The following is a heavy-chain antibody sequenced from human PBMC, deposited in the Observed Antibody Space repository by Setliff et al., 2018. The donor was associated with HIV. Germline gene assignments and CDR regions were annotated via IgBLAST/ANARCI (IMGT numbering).Heavy chain of an antibody. J-gene: IGHJ6*03. D-gene: IGHD3-10*01. CDR3: ARRALTGYYYYMDV. CDR2: IKQDGSLM. V-gene: IGHV3-7*03. Sequence: GGSLRLSCAASGFTFSTYWMTWVRQAPGKGLEWVANIKQDGSLMYYVDSVRGRFTISRDNAKKTLYLQMNSLRAEDTAVYFCARRALTGYYYYMDVWGTGTTVTVSS. CDR1: GFTFSTYW.